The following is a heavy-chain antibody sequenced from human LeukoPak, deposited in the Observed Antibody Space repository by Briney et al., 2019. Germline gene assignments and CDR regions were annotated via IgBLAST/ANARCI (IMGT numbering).Heavy chain of an antibody. CDR3: ARGPPLFDP. J-gene: IGHJ5*02. CDR1: GFTFSDYS. V-gene: IGHV3-48*01. Sequence: GGSLRLSCAVSGFTFSDYSMNWVRQPPGKGLEWISYISTGGDTIYYADSVKGRFTISSDNAKKSLYLQMNSLRAEDAAVYYCARGPPLFDPWGQGTLVTVSS. CDR2: ISTGGDTI.